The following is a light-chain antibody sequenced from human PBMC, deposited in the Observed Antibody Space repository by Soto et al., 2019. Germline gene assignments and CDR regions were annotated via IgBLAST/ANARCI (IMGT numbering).Light chain of an antibody. Sequence: QSVLTQPPSVSGAPGQRVTISCTGSSSNIGAGYDVHWYQQLPGTAPKLLIYGNSNRPSGVPDRVSGSKSGTSASLAITGLQAEDEADYYCQSYDNSLSVRVFGGGTKLTVL. J-gene: IGLJ2*01. CDR2: GNS. CDR3: QSYDNSLSVRV. CDR1: SSNIGAGYD. V-gene: IGLV1-40*01.